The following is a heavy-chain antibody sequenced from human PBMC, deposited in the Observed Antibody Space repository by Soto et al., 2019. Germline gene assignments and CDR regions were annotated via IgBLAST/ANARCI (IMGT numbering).Heavy chain of an antibody. V-gene: IGHV3-23*01. CDR3: AKGSATSRPYYFDY. CDR1: GFTFSTYA. Sequence: GGSLRLSCAASGFTFSTYAMVWVRQAPGKGLEWVSAITGSGGSTYYADSVKGRFTISRDNSKNTLYVQMNSLRADDTAVYYCAKGSATSRPYYFDYWGQGTLVTVS. D-gene: IGHD2-15*01. J-gene: IGHJ4*02. CDR2: ITGSGGST.